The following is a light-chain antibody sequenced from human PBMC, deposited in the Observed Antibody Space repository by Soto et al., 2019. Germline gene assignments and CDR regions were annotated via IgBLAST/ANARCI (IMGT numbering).Light chain of an antibody. CDR2: DVS. V-gene: IGLV2-14*03. CDR1: SRDIGGYNY. J-gene: IGLJ1*01. Sequence: QSALTQPASVSGSPGQAITISCTGTSRDIGGYNYVCWYQHHPDKVPKLMIYDVSNRPAGVSNGFSGSKSGNTAYLTISGLQAEEEAGYYCSSYTSTGPHVFGTGTKLTVL. CDR3: SSYTSTGPHV.